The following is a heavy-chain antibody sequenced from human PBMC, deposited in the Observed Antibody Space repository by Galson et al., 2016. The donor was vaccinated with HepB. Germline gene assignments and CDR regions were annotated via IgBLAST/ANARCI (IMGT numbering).Heavy chain of an antibody. CDR3: GPRHDQGDPGYV. D-gene: IGHD4-17*01. V-gene: IGHV2-5*02. J-gene: IGHJ4*02. CDR1: GFSLNTSGVG. CDR2: IYWDDDK. Sequence: PALVKPTQTLTLTCTFSGFSLNTSGVGVGWIRQPPGKALEWLALIYWDDDKRFSPPLKNRLTITKDTSKNQVVLSVTNMDPVDTANYYCGPRHDQGDPGYVWGQGTLVTVSS.